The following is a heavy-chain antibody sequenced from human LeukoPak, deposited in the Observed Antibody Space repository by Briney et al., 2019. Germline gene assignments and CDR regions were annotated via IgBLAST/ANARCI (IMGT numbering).Heavy chain of an antibody. CDR3: AREEQYNNFFDY. CDR1: GYTLTDYY. J-gene: IGHJ4*02. V-gene: IGHV1-2*02. CDR2: INPNSGDT. D-gene: IGHD1/OR15-1a*01. Sequence: ASVNVSCKASGYTLTDYYIHWVRQAPGQGLEWLGWINPNSGDTTYAQKFQGRVTMTRDTSTSSAYMDLSRLKSDDTAVYFCAREEQYNNFFDYWGQGTLVTVSS.